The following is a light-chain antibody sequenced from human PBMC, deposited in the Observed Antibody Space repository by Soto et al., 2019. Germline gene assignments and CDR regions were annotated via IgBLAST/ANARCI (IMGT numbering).Light chain of an antibody. Sequence: DSQLTQSASALSASVGDRVTITCRASQSISSWLAWYQQKPGKAPKLLIFDASSLEGGVPSRFSGSGSGTEFALTISSLQPDDSATYYCQEYNGYSTFGQGTKV. V-gene: IGKV1-5*01. CDR2: DAS. CDR1: QSISSW. J-gene: IGKJ1*01. CDR3: QEYNGYST.